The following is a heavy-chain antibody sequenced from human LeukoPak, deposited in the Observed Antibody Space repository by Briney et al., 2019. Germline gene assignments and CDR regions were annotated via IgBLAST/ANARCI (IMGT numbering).Heavy chain of an antibody. V-gene: IGHV3-7*01. J-gene: IGHJ4*02. CDR2: IKGDESAR. Sequence: GGSLRLSCAASGFTFSTYWMAWVRQAPGKGLEWVANIKGDESARHQADSVKGRFTISRDNAQNSVYLQMSSLRGEDTAVYYCARDVVASLDYWGQGTLVTVST. CDR3: ARDVVASLDY. CDR1: GFTFSTYW.